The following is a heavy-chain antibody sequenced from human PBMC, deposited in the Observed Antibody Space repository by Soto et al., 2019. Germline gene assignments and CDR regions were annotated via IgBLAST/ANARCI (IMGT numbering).Heavy chain of an antibody. D-gene: IGHD1-26*01. CDR3: AKDVVVGATTGLGDYYYSYGMDV. V-gene: IGHV3-30*18. Sequence: QVQLVESGGGVVQPGRSLRLSCAASGFTFSSYGMHWVRQAPGKGLEWVAVISYDGSNKYYADSVKGRFTISRDNSKKTLYLQMNSLRAEDTAVYYCAKDVVVGATTGLGDYYYSYGMDVWGQGTTVTVSS. CDR2: ISYDGSNK. CDR1: GFTFSSYG. J-gene: IGHJ6*02.